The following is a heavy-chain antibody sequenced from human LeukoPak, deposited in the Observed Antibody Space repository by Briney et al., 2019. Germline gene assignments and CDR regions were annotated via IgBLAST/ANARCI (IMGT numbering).Heavy chain of an antibody. V-gene: IGHV4-30-4*08. CDR2: IYYSGIT. J-gene: IGHJ5*02. D-gene: IGHD2-2*01. CDR1: GGSIRSGDYY. CDR3: ARDPRFCSTTNCPYGPNP. Sequence: SETLSLTCTVSGGSIRSGDYYWSWIRPPPGKGLEWIGFIYYSGITSYSPSLKSRVPISIDTSKNQFSMKLTSVTAAYTAVYYCARDPRFCSTTNCPYGPNPWGQGTLVTVSS.